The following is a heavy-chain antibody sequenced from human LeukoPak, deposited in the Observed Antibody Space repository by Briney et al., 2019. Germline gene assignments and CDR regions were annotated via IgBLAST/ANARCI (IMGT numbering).Heavy chain of an antibody. CDR2: FDGNGPNT. V-gene: IGHV3-23*01. CDR3: AKVGNFDYY. CDR1: GFTFSSFA. J-gene: IGHJ4*02. D-gene: IGHD3-9*01. Sequence: GGSLRLSCAASGFTFSSFAMTWVRQAPGKGLEWVSGFDGNGPNTYYADSVKGRWTISRDNSKNTLYLQMNSLRAEDTAVYYCAKVGNFDYYWGQGTLVTVSS.